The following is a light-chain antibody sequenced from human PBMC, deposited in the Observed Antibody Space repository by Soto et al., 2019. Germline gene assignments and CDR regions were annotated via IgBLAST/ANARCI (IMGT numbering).Light chain of an antibody. CDR3: NSYTSVSTWV. CDR1: SSDIGTYHY. CDR2: EVS. J-gene: IGLJ3*02. V-gene: IGLV2-14*01. Sequence: QSALTQPASVSGSPGQSITISCTGTSSDIGTYHYVSWYQQHPGKAPKLMIYEVSYRPSGVSNRFSGSKSGNTASLTISALQAEDEADYYCNSYTSVSTWVFGGGTQLTVL.